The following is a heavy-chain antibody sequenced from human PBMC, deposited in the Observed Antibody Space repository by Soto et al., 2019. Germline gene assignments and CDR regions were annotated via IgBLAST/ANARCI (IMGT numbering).Heavy chain of an antibody. CDR1: GGSFSGYY. J-gene: IGHJ4*02. D-gene: IGHD3-10*01. Sequence: TLSLTCAVYGGSFSGYYWSWIRQPPGKGLEWIGEINHSGSTNYNPSLKSRVTISVDTSKNQFSLKLSSVTAADTAVYCCARGPSESGDAGWGQGTRVTV. CDR2: INHSGST. V-gene: IGHV4-34*01. CDR3: ARGPSESGDAG.